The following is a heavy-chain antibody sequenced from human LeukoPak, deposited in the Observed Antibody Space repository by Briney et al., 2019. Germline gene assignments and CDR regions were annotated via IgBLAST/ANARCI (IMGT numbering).Heavy chain of an antibody. Sequence: ASVKVFCKASGYTFTSYYMHWVRQAPGQGLEWMGIINPSGGSTSYAQKFQGRVTMTRDMSTSTVYMELSSLRSEDTAVYYCAREGVVGAYFDYWGQGTLVTVSS. CDR3: AREGVVGAYFDY. J-gene: IGHJ4*02. CDR1: GYTFTSYY. V-gene: IGHV1-46*01. D-gene: IGHD1-26*01. CDR2: INPSGGST.